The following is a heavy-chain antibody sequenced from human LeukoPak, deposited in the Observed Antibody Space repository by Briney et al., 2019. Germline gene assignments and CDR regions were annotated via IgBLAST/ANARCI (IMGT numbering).Heavy chain of an antibody. Sequence: GGSLRLSCAASQFNFSNYAMHWVRQAPGKGLEWVAVIAHDGNNKFYSDSVKGRFPISRDNSKNTLYLQMSSLSAEDTAVYFCAKDSAANSYWYFDLWGRGTLVTVSS. CDR3: AKDSAANSYWYFDL. CDR1: QFNFSNYA. D-gene: IGHD1-26*01. J-gene: IGHJ2*01. CDR2: IAHDGNNK. V-gene: IGHV3-30*04.